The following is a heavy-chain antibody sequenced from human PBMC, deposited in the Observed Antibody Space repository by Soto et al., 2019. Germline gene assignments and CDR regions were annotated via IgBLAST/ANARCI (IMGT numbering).Heavy chain of an antibody. D-gene: IGHD2-15*01. CDR2: IFHGGNT. Sequence: PWETLSLTCAVSSFFISSGNYWGWIRKPPGKGLEWIGSIFHGGNTYYNPSLKSRVTISVDMSKNQFSLKLNSVTAADTAVYYCARARWYDAFDVWGQGTVVTVSS. J-gene: IGHJ3*01. V-gene: IGHV4-38-2*01. CDR1: SFFISSGNY. CDR3: ARARWYDAFDV.